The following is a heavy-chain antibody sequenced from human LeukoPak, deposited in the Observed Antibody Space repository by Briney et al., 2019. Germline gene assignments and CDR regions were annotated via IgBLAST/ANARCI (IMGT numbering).Heavy chain of an antibody. Sequence: PSETLSLTCTVSGGSISSYYWSWIRQPPGKGLEWIGYIYYSGSTNYNPSLKSRVTISVDTSKNQFSLKLSSVTAADTAVYYCARGTRWPDYWGQGTLVTVSS. J-gene: IGHJ4*02. CDR2: IYYSGST. CDR3: ARGTRWPDY. D-gene: IGHD1-1*01. CDR1: GGSISSYY. V-gene: IGHV4-59*08.